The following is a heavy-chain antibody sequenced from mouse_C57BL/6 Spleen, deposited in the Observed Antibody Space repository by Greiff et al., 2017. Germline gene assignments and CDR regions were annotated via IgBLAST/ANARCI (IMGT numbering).Heavy chain of an antibody. J-gene: IGHJ3*01. CDR1: GFNIKDYY. D-gene: IGHD1-1*01. CDR2: IDPEDGDT. Sequence: EVQLQQSGAELVRPGASVKLSCTASGFNIKDYYMHWVKQRPEQGLEWLGRIDPEDGDTEYAPKFQGKATMTADTSSNTAYLQLSSLTSEDTAVYYCTTRGYYGSSEAWFAYWGQGTLDTVSA. CDR3: TTRGYYGSSEAWFAY. V-gene: IGHV14-1*01.